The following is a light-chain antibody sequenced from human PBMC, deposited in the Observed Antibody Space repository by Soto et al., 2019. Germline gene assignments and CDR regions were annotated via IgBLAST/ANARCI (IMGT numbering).Light chain of an antibody. J-gene: IGLJ3*02. V-gene: IGLV1-44*01. CDR3: AAWDDSLNGCWV. Sequence: QSVLTQPPSASGTPGQRVTISCSGSSSHIGSNTVNWYQQLPGTAPKLLIYSNNQRPSGVPDRFSGSKSGTSAYLAISGLQSEDEPDYYCAAWDDSLNGCWVFGGGTKLTVL. CDR1: SSHIGSNT. CDR2: SNN.